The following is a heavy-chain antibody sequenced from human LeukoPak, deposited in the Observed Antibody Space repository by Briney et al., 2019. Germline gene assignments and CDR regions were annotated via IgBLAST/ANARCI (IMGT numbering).Heavy chain of an antibody. CDR2: VHLDGRT. CDR3: AREGGFYRPLDY. J-gene: IGHJ4*02. CDR1: GGSISSTNW. D-gene: IGHD3-3*01. Sequence: SGTLSLICGVSGGSISSTNWWTWIRQPPGKGLEWIGEVHLDGRTNYNPSLESRLTMSVDLSENHISLKLTSVTAADTVVYYCAREGGFYRPLDYTGQGTLVTVSS. V-gene: IGHV4-4*02.